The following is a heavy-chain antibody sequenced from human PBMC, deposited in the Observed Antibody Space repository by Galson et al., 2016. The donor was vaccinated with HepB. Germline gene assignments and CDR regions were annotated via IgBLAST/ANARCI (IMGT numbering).Heavy chain of an antibody. Sequence: QSGAEVKKPGESLRISCKGSGYSFTNYWISWVRQMPGKGLEWMGRIDPSDSYTNYSPSFQGQVTISADRSITTAYLQWSSLKASDTAMYYCARQGRYCTGGSCYYPDYWGQGTLVTVSS. J-gene: IGHJ4*02. D-gene: IGHD2-15*01. CDR1: GYSFTNYW. V-gene: IGHV5-10-1*01. CDR2: IDPSDSYT. CDR3: ARQGRYCTGGSCYYPDY.